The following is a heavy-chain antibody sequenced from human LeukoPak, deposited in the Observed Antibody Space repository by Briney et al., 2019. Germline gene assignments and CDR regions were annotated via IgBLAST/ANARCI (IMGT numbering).Heavy chain of an antibody. V-gene: IGHV3-30*02. CDR2: IRHDGSNI. CDR1: GFTFSNYA. CDR3: AKDGNFRVPGED. D-gene: IGHD3-10*01. J-gene: IGHJ4*02. Sequence: PGGSLRLSCAASGFTFSNYAMHWVRQAPGKGLEWVAFIRHDGSNIYYADSVKGRFTISRDNSKNTLYLQMNSLRTEDTAIYYCAKDGNFRVPGEDWGQGTLVTVSS.